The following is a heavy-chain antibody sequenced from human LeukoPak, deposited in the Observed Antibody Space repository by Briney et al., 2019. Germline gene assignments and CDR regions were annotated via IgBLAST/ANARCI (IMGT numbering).Heavy chain of an antibody. CDR2: ISNSGYNT. V-gene: IGHV3-23*01. D-gene: IGHD4-17*01. J-gene: IGHJ3*02. CDR3: AKDVSRTTVSDAFDI. CDR1: GFTFSSYA. Sequence: PGGSLRLSCAASGFTFSSYAMSWVRQAPGKGLEWVSAISNSGYNTYYADSVKGRFTVSRDNSKNTLHLQMNSLRAEDTAVYYCAKDVSRTTVSDAFDIWGQGTMVTVSS.